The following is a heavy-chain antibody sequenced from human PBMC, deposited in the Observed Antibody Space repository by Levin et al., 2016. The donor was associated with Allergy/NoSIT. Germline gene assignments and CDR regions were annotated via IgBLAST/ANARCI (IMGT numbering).Heavy chain of an antibody. V-gene: IGHV3-30*02. Sequence: VRQAPGKGLEWVAFIRYDGSNKYYADSVKGRFAISRDNSKNTLFMQMNSLRVEDTAVYYCARDRPAGGFGMDVWGQGTTVTVSS. D-gene: IGHD2-2*01. CDR2: IRYDGSNK. CDR3: ARDRPAGGFGMDV. J-gene: IGHJ6*02.